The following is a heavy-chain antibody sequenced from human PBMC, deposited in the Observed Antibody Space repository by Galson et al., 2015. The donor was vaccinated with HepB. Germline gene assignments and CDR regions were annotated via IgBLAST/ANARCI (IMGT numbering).Heavy chain of an antibody. Sequence: SVKVSCKVSGYTLTELSMHWVRQAPGKGLEWMGGFDPEDGETIYAQKFQGRVTMTEDTSTDTAYMELSSLRSEDTAVYYCATVGRYYGSGSYWRSFDYWGQGTLVTVSS. D-gene: IGHD3-10*01. V-gene: IGHV1-24*01. CDR2: FDPEDGET. CDR3: ATVGRYYGSGSYWRSFDY. J-gene: IGHJ4*02. CDR1: GYTLTELS.